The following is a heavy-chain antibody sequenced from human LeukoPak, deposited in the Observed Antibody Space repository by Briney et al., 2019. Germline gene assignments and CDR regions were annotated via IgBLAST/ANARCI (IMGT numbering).Heavy chain of an antibody. V-gene: IGHV6-1*01. Sequence: SQTLPLTCAISGDSVSSNSAAWNWIRQSPSRGLEWLGRTYYRSKWYNDYAVSVKSRITINPDTSKNQFSLQLNSVTPEDTAVYYCARDLNTAMVNNWYFDLWGQGTLVTVSS. J-gene: IGHJ2*01. CDR2: TYYRSKWYN. D-gene: IGHD5-18*01. CDR1: GDSVSSNSAA. CDR3: ARDLNTAMVNNWYFDL.